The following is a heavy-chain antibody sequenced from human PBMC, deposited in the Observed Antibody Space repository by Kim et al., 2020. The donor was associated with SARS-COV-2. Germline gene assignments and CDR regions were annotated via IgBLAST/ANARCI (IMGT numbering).Heavy chain of an antibody. CDR1: GYSFTSYW. CDR3: ARRSNYYYDSSGYPNWYFDL. V-gene: IGHV5-51*01. J-gene: IGHJ2*01. Sequence: GESLKISCKGSGYSFTSYWIGWVRQMPGKGLEWMGIIYPGDSDTRYSPSFQGQVTISADKSISTAYLQWSSLKASDTAMYYCARRSNYYYDSSGYPNWYFDLWGRGTLVTVSS. CDR2: IYPGDSDT. D-gene: IGHD3-22*01.